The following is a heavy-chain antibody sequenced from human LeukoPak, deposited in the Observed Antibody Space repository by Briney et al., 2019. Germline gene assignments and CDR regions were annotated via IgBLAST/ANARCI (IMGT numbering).Heavy chain of an antibody. Sequence: APVKVSCKASGGTFSSYAISWVRQAPGQGLEWMGGIIPIFGTANYAQKFQGRVTMTRDMSTSTVYMELSSLRSEDTAVYYCARDPDSGTPPDYWGQGTLVTVSS. CDR2: IIPIFGTA. CDR3: ARDPDSGTPPDY. D-gene: IGHD3-10*01. J-gene: IGHJ4*02. CDR1: GGTFSSYA. V-gene: IGHV1-69*05.